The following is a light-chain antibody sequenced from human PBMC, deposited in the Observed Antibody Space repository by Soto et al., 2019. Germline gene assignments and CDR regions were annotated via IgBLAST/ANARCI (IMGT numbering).Light chain of an antibody. CDR3: QQYGSSPHT. CDR1: QSVSSSY. Sequence: EIVLTQSPGTLSLSPGERATLSCRASQSVSSSYLAGYQQKPGQARRLLIYGASSRATGIPDRFSGSGSGTDFTLTISRLEPEDFAVYYCQQYGSSPHTFGGGTKVDIK. J-gene: IGKJ4*01. CDR2: GAS. V-gene: IGKV3-20*01.